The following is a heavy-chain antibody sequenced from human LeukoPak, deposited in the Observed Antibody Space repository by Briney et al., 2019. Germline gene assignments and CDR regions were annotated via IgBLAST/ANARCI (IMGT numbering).Heavy chain of an antibody. CDR2: IYHSGST. CDR1: GYSISSGYY. D-gene: IGHD3-16*01. J-gene: IGHJ4*02. CDR3: ARAEVTFGGVTRGYY. Sequence: SETLSLTCTVSGYSISSGYYWGWIRQPPGKGLEWIGSIYHSGSTYYNPSLKSRVTISVDTSKNQFSLKLSSVTAADTAVYYCARAEVTFGGVTRGYYWGQGTLVTVSS. V-gene: IGHV4-38-2*02.